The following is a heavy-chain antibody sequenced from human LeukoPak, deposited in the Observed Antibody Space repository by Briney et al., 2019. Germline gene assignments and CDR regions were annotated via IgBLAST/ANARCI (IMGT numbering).Heavy chain of an antibody. CDR2: IYYSGST. V-gene: IGHV4-59*01. CDR1: GGSISSYY. D-gene: IGHD4-17*01. CDR3: ARTGSTVTMLYPFDH. Sequence: PSETLSLTCTVSGGSISSYYWSWIRPPLGKGLEWIGYIYYSGSTNYNPSLKRRVSISVDTSKNQFSLKLSSVTAADTAVYYCARTGSTVTMLYPFDHWGQGTLVTVSS. J-gene: IGHJ4*02.